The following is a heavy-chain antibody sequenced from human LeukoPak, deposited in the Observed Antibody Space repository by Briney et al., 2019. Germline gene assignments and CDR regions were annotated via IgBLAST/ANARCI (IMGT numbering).Heavy chain of an antibody. CDR2: IIPIFGIA. Sequence: SVKVSCKASGGTFSSYAISWVRQARGQGLEWMGRIIPIFGIANYAQKFQGRVTITADKSTSTAYMELSSLRSEDTAVDYCACHPVASSTNRGWFDPWGQGTLVTVSS. V-gene: IGHV1-69*04. CDR3: ACHPVASSTNRGWFDP. D-gene: IGHD2-2*01. CDR1: GGTFSSYA. J-gene: IGHJ5*02.